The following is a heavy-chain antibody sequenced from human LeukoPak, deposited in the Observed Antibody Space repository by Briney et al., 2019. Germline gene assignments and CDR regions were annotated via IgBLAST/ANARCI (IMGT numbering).Heavy chain of an antibody. CDR3: ARVGIYCGGDCYGDWFDP. J-gene: IGHJ5*02. CDR2: INPSGGST. Sequence: ASVKVSCKPSGYTFTSYYMHCVRQAPGQGLEWMGIINPSGGSTSYAQKFQGRVTMTRDTSMSTVYMELSSLRSEDTAVYYCARVGIYCGGDCYGDWFDPWGQGTLVTVSS. CDR1: GYTFTSYY. D-gene: IGHD2-21*02. V-gene: IGHV1-46*01.